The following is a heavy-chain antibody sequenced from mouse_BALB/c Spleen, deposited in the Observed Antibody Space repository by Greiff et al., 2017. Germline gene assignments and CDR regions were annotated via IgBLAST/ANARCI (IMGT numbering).Heavy chain of an antibody. CDR1: GYSFTGYN. D-gene: IGHD1-1*01. CDR2: IAPYYGGT. Sequence: EVQLQQSGPELEKPGASVKISCKASGYSFTGYNMNWVKQSNGKSLEWIGNIAPYYGGTSYNQKFKGKATLTVDKSSSTAYMQLKSLTSEDSAVYYGARWYYDGSTYFDYWGQGTTLTVSS. CDR3: ARWYYDGSTYFDY. V-gene: IGHV1-39*01. J-gene: IGHJ2*01.